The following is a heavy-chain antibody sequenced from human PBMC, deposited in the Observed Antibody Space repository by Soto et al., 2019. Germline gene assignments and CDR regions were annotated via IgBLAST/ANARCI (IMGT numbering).Heavy chain of an antibody. V-gene: IGHV4-39*01. CDR3: ARQDVRAWGRFDP. J-gene: IGHJ5*02. Sequence: PSETLSLTCTVSGGSVSSSTYYWGWIRQPPGKGLEWIGTIYYSGITYYNPSLQSRVTISVDTSKNQFSLRLSFVTAADAALHFCARQDVRAWGRFDPWGQGTLVTVSS. CDR2: IYYSGIT. D-gene: IGHD7-27*01. CDR1: GGSVSSSTYY.